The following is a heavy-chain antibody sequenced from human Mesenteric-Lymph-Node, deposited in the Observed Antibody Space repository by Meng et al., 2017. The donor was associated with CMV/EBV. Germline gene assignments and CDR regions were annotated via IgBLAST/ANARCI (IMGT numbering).Heavy chain of an antibody. CDR2: IRSKGYNYAT. J-gene: IGHJ4*01. CDR3: TAGETAADY. D-gene: IGHD6-13*01. V-gene: IGHV3-73*01. Sequence: SCADSGFTFSGSALHWVRQASGKGLEWVGRIRSKGYNYATAYAESMKGRFTVSRDDSKNMTFLQMNSLKTEDTAVYYCTAGETAADYWGRGTLVTVSS. CDR1: GFTFSGSA.